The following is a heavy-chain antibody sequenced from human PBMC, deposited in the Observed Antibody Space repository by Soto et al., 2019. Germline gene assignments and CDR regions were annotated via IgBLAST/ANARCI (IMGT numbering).Heavy chain of an antibody. Sequence: QVQLQESGPGLVKPSETLSLTCTVSGGSISNYYWNWFRQPPGEGLEWIGYIYFSGFTNYNPSLKGRVAISLDMSRFQFSLKLASVTAGDTAVYYCATAPTGRYWGFFAPWGRGPLVTVSS. CDR2: IYFSGFT. J-gene: IGHJ5*02. CDR1: GGSISNYY. D-gene: IGHD2-8*02. CDR3: ATAPTGRYWGFFAP. V-gene: IGHV4-59*01.